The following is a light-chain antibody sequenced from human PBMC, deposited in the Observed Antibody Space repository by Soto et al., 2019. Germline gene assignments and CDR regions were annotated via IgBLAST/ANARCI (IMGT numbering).Light chain of an antibody. CDR2: EVS. CDR3: SSYTSSSTLL. J-gene: IGLJ2*01. CDR1: SSDVGGYNY. Sequence: QSALTQPASVSGSPGQSITISCTGTSSDVGGYNYVSWYQQHPGKAPKLMIYEVSNRPSGVSNRFSGSKSGNTASLTISGLQAEDDADYYCSSYTSSSTLLFGGGIKLTVL. V-gene: IGLV2-14*01.